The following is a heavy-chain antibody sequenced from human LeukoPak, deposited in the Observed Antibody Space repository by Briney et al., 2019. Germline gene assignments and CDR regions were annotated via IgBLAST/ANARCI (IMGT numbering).Heavy chain of an antibody. CDR1: GYTFTGYY. CDR3: ARDHGGEYYYDSSGYSDWFDP. J-gene: IGHJ5*02. V-gene: IGHV1-2*02. CDR2: INPNSGGT. Sequence: GASVKVSCKASGYTFTGYYMHWVRQAPGQGLEWMGWINPNSGGTNYAQKFQGRVTMTRDTSISTAYMELSRLRSDDTAVYYCARDHGGEYYYDSSGYSDWFDPWGQGTLVTVSS. D-gene: IGHD3-22*01.